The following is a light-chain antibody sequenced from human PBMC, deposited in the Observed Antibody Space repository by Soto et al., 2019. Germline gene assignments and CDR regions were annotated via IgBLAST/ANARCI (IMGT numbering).Light chain of an antibody. CDR3: SSYTSISTLVV. CDR1: SSDVGGYNY. J-gene: IGLJ1*01. CDR2: DVI. V-gene: IGLV2-14*01. Sequence: QSVLTQPASVSGSHGQSITISCTGTSSDVGGYNYVSWYQQHPGKAPKLMIYDVINRPSGVSNRFSGSKSGNTASLTISGLQAEDEADYYCSSYTSISTLVVFGTGTKLTVL.